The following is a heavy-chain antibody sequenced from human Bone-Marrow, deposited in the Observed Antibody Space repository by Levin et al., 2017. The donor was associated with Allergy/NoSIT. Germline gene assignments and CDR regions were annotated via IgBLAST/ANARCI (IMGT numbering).Heavy chain of an antibody. CDR2: ISGSGDST. Sequence: LSLTCAASGFTFSNYAMSWVRQAPGKGLEWVSGISGSGDSTYDGDSVKGRFTISRDNSKNTLYLQMNSLRAEETDVYYGAKERDFYGSGSLGNWGQGTLVTVSS. CDR1: GFTFSNYA. CDR3: AKERDFYGSGSLGN. J-gene: IGHJ4*02. V-gene: IGHV3-23*01. D-gene: IGHD3-10*01.